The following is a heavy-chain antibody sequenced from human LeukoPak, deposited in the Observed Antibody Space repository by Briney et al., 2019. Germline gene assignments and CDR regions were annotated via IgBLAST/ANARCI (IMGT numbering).Heavy chain of an antibody. D-gene: IGHD1-26*01. Sequence: PGESLRLSCAASGFTFSSYAMSWVRQAPGKGLEWVSDISGSGGSTYYADSVKGRFTISRDNYKNTLYLQMNSLRAEDTAVYYCAKDRYSGSYFGCFDYWGQGTLVTVSS. J-gene: IGHJ4*02. CDR2: ISGSGGST. CDR3: AKDRYSGSYFGCFDY. CDR1: GFTFSSYA. V-gene: IGHV3-23*01.